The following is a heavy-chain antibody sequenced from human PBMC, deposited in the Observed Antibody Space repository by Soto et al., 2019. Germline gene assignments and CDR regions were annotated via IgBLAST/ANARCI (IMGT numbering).Heavy chain of an antibody. J-gene: IGHJ4*02. D-gene: IGHD6-13*01. CDR2: INSDGRST. CDR1: GFTFSSYW. CDR3: ATDDAAQYYFDY. Sequence: EVQLVESGGGLVQPGGSLRLSCAASGFTFSSYWMHWVRQAPGKGLVWVSRINSDGRSTSYADSVKGRFTISRDNAKNTLYLQMTSLRAEDTAVYYCATDDAAQYYFDYCGQGTLVTVSS. V-gene: IGHV3-74*01.